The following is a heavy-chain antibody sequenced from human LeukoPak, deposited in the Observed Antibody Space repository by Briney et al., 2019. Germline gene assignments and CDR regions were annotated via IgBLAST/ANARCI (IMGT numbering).Heavy chain of an antibody. D-gene: IGHD6-13*01. CDR1: GFTFSSYS. J-gene: IGHJ4*02. Sequence: GGSLRLSCAASGFTFSSYSMNWVRQAPGKGLEWVSSISSSSSYIYYADSVKGRFTISRDNSKNTMYLQMYSLRAEDTAAYYSAKDGSSVSSSWYRFDYWGQGTLVTVSS. CDR3: AKDGSSVSSSWYRFDY. CDR2: ISSSSSYI. V-gene: IGHV3-21*04.